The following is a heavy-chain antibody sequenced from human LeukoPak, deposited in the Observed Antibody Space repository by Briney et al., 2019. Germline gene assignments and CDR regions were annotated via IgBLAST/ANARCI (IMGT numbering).Heavy chain of an antibody. D-gene: IGHD3-22*01. CDR3: ARDYYYDSSGVI. CDR2: IYYSGST. J-gene: IGHJ3*02. CDR1: GGSISSYY. V-gene: IGHV4-59*01. Sequence: SETLSLTCTVSGGSISSYYWSWIRQPPGKGLEWIGYIYYSGSTNYNPPLKSRVTISVDTSKNQFSLKLSSVTAADTAVYYCARDYYYDSSGVIWGQGTMVTVSS.